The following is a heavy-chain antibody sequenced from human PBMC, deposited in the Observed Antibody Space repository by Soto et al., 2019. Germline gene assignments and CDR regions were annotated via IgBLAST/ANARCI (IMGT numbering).Heavy chain of an antibody. D-gene: IGHD1-26*01. Sequence: QVQLQESGPGLVKPSETLSLTCTVSGGYINSHYWTWIRQPPGKGLEWIGYIYYNGNTDYNPSLKSRVTILTEKSKSYYSLRLTSLTAADTAVYYCARSTWGYAFDIWGQGAVVTVSS. V-gene: IGHV4-59*08. CDR3: ARSTWGYAFDI. J-gene: IGHJ3*02. CDR1: GGYINSHY. CDR2: IYYNGNT.